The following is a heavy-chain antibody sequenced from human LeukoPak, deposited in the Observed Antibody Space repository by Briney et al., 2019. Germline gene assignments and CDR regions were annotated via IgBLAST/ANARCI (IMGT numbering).Heavy chain of an antibody. CDR2: ISGSDGST. Sequence: GGSLRLSCAASGFTFNSHAMNWVRQAPGKGLEWVSAISGSDGSTYYADSVKGRFTISRDNAKNSLYLQMNSLRAEDTAVYYCAREGIAVAGDFDYWGQGTLVTVSS. CDR3: AREGIAVAGDFDY. J-gene: IGHJ4*02. CDR1: GFTFNSHA. V-gene: IGHV3-23*01. D-gene: IGHD6-19*01.